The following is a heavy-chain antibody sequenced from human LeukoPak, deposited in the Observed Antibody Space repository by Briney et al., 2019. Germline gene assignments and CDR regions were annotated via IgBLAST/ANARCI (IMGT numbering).Heavy chain of an antibody. CDR2: ITASGTAM. Sequence: PGGSLRLSCAASGFTFGSYSMNWVRQAPGKGLEWVSHITASGTAMFYADSVKGRFTISRGNAKNSLYLQMNSLRDEDTAVYYCASSGSYRFDYWGQGTLVTVSS. J-gene: IGHJ4*02. D-gene: IGHD1-26*01. CDR3: ASSGSYRFDY. V-gene: IGHV3-48*02. CDR1: GFTFGSYS.